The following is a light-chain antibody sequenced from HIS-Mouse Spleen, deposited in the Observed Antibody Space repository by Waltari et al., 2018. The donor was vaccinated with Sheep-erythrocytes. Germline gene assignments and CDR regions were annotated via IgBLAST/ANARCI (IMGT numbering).Light chain of an antibody. CDR3: QQYDNLLT. V-gene: IGKV1-33*01. J-gene: IGKJ4*01. CDR1: QDINY. Sequence: DIQMTQSPSSLSASVGDRVTITCQASQDINYLNWYQQKPGKAPKLLIYDASNLETGVPSRFSGSGSGTDFTFTISSLQPEDIATYYCQQYDNLLTFGGGTKVEIK. CDR2: DAS.